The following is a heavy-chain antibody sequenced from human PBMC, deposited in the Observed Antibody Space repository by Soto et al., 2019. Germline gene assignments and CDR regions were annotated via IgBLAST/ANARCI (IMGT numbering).Heavy chain of an antibody. Sequence: GGSLRLSCAASGFTFTNYGLSWVRQAPGKGLDWVATVSGYASNTHYADSVKGRFTISRDNSKSILFLQMKSLRVEDTAIYYCARDVGASGEMFDYWGQGTQVTVSS. CDR3: ARDVGASGEMFDY. CDR2: VSGYASNT. V-gene: IGHV3-23*01. CDR1: GFTFTNYG. J-gene: IGHJ4*02. D-gene: IGHD4-17*01.